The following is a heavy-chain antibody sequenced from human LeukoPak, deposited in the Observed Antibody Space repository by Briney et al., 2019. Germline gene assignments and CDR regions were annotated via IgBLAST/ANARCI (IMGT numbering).Heavy chain of an antibody. D-gene: IGHD5-12*01. CDR3: ARTYSGYDPGSYYFDY. CDR2: ISAYNGNT. V-gene: IGHV1-18*01. CDR1: GYTSTSYG. J-gene: IGHJ4*02. Sequence: ASVKVSCKASGYTSTSYGISWVRQAPGQGLEWMGWISAYNGNTNYAQKLQGRVTMTTDTSTSTAYMELRSLRSDDTAVYYCARTYSGYDPGSYYFDYWGQGTLVTVSS.